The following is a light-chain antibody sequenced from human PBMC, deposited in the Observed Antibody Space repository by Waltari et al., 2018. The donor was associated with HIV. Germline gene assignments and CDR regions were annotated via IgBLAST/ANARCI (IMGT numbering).Light chain of an antibody. J-gene: IGLJ2*01. V-gene: IGLV3-21*04. CDR3: HVWDTISDHVV. Sequence: SYVLNQPPSVSVAPGKTAKITCVGNNIENKSVHWNQQKPDQAPVLVIYYNADRPTGIPERFSGSNSGNTATLTINRVEAGDEADYYCHVWDTISDHVVFGGGSKLTVL. CDR1: NIENKS. CDR2: YNA.